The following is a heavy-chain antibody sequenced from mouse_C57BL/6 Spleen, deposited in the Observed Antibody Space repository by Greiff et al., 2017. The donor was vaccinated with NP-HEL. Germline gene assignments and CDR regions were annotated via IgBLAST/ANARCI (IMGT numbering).Heavy chain of an antibody. J-gene: IGHJ2*01. CDR3: ARGGLLRPSYDY. D-gene: IGHD1-2*01. V-gene: IGHV1-47*01. CDR2: FHPYNDDT. CDR1: GYTFTTYP. Sequence: VKLMESGAELVKPGASVKMSCKASGYTFTTYPIEWMKQNHGKSLEWIGNFHPYNDDTKYNEKFKGKATLTVEKSSSTVYLELSRLTSDDSAVYYCARGGLLRPSYDYWGQGTTLTVSS.